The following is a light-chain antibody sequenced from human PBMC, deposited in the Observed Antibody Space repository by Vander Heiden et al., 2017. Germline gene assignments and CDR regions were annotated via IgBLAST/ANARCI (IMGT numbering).Light chain of an antibody. V-gene: IGKV1-9*01. CDR2: AAS. J-gene: IGKJ3*01. Sequence: DIQLTQSPSFLSASVGDRVTITCRASQGINNYLVWYQQKPGKAPKLLIYAASTLQSGVPSRFSDSGSGTEFTLTISSLQPEDFATYYCQQFNSYPNPLGNGTKVNIK. CDR1: QGINNY. CDR3: QQFNSYPNP.